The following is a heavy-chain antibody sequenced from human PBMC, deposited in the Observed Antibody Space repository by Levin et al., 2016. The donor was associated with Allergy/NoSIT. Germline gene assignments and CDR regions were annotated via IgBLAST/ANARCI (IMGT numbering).Heavy chain of an antibody. V-gene: IGHV3-21*01. Sequence: GESLKISCAASGFTFSSYSLTWVRQAPGKGLEWVSSISSSSSYIYYADSVKGRFTISRDNAKNSLYLQMNSLRAEDTAVFYCARDIVASMGTYYYYGMDVWGQGTTVTVSS. D-gene: IGHD5-12*01. CDR3: ARDIVASMGTYYYYGMDV. CDR1: GFTFSSYS. J-gene: IGHJ6*02. CDR2: ISSSSSYI.